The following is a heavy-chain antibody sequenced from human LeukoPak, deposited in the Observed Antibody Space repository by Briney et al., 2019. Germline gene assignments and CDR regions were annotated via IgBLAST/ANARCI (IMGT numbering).Heavy chain of an antibody. CDR2: IKQDGSLQ. J-gene: IGHJ4*02. CDR1: GFTFSSFW. Sequence: PGGSLRLSCTASGFTFSSFWMGWVRQAPGKGLEWVANIKQDGSLQHYGDSVKGRFTISRDNAKNSLYLQMNNLRAEDTALYYCATSYDSSGCDWGQGTLVTVSS. V-gene: IGHV3-7*01. CDR3: ATSYDSSGCD. D-gene: IGHD3-22*01.